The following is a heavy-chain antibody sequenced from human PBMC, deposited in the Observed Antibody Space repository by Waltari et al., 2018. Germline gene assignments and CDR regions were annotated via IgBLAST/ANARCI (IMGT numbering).Heavy chain of an antibody. J-gene: IGHJ4*02. CDR3: ARELGN. CDR1: GASISSSKY. CDR2: IYTSGST. V-gene: IGHV4-61*02. Sequence: QVQLQESGPGLVNPSQTLSLTCAVPGASISSSKYWTWIRQPPGKGLEWIGLIYTSGSTNYNPSLKSRVTISVDASKNQFSLKLSSVTAADTAVYYCARELGNWGQGTLVTVSA.